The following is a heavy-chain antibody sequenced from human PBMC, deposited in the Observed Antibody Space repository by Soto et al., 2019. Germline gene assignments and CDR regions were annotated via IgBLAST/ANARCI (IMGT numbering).Heavy chain of an antibody. D-gene: IGHD1-26*01. CDR3: ARGVVGATTVDY. J-gene: IGHJ4*02. Sequence: PSETLSLTCTVSGGSLSSGSYYWSWIRQPPGKGLEWIGYIYYGGSPNYNPSLKSRVTISVDTAKNQFSLKLSSVPAADTAVYYCARGVVGATTVDYWGQGTLVTVSS. V-gene: IGHV4-61*01. CDR2: IYYGGSP. CDR1: GGSLSSGSYY.